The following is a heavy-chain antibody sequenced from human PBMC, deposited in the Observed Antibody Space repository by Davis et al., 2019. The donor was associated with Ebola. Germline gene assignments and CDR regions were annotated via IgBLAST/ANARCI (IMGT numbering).Heavy chain of an antibody. J-gene: IGHJ5*01. CDR1: GFTFSNYG. CDR2: ISGSGNTI. Sequence: GESLKISCAASGFTFSNYGISWVRPTPEKGLEWVSYISGSGNTIYYADSVKGRFTISRDNAKSSVYLQMNSLRAEDTAVYYCARGTPGRSWFDSWGQGALVTVSS. V-gene: IGHV3-48*04. CDR3: ARGTPGRSWFDS.